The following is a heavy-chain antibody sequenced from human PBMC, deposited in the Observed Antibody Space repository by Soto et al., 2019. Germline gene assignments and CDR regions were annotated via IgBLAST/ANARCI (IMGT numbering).Heavy chain of an antibody. D-gene: IGHD7-27*01. Sequence: ASVKVSCKASGYTFTSYAMHWVRQAPGQRLEWMGWINAGNGNTKYSQKFQGRVTITRDTSASTAYMELSSLRSEDTAVYYCARDNWALADFDYWGQGTLVTVSS. CDR1: GYTFTSYA. J-gene: IGHJ4*02. CDR2: INAGNGNT. CDR3: ARDNWALADFDY. V-gene: IGHV1-3*01.